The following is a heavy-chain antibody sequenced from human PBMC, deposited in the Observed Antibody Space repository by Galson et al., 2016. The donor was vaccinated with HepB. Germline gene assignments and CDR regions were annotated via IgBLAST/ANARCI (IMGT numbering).Heavy chain of an antibody. CDR3: PRGIGIGGRSGAIDS. D-gene: IGHD3-16*01. V-gene: IGHV1-8*01. CDR2: MNTDSGNT. CDR1: GDPFSTYD. J-gene: IGHJ5*01. Sequence: SVKVSCKASGDPFSTYDINWVRQATGQGLEWMGWMNTDSGNTAYARKFQGRITMTRNISISIAYLELGRLRSDDTAVYFCPRGIGIGGRSGAIDSWGQGTLIIVSA.